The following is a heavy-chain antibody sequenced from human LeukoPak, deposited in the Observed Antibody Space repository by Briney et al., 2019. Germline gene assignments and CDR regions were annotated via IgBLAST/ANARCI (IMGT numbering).Heavy chain of an antibody. CDR1: GGSISSSSYY. CDR3: AGLKHKDYFDY. V-gene: IGHV4-39*01. Sequence: SETLSLTCTVSGGSISSSSYYWGWIPQPPGKGLEWIGSIYYRGSTYYNPSLKSRVTISVDTSKNQFSLKLSSVTAADTAVYYCAGLKHKDYFDYWGQGTLVTVSS. CDR2: IYYRGST. J-gene: IGHJ4*02.